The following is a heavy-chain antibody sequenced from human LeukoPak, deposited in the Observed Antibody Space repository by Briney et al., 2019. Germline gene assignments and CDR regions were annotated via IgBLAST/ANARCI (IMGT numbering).Heavy chain of an antibody. J-gene: IGHJ4*02. V-gene: IGHV3-48*03. CDR2: ISSSGSTI. CDR3: AKLRMVRGVILWSFDY. D-gene: IGHD3-10*01. Sequence: GGSLRLSCAASGFTFSSYEMNWVRQAPGKGLEWVSYISSSGSTIYYADSVKGRFTISRDNAKNSLYLQMNSLRAEDTAVYYCAKLRMVRGVILWSFDYWGQGTLVTVSS. CDR1: GFTFSSYE.